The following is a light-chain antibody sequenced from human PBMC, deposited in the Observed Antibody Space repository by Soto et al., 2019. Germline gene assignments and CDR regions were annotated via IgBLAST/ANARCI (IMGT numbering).Light chain of an antibody. Sequence: EIVLTQSPGTLSLSPGERATLSCRASQSVSSSYLAWYQQKPGQAPRLLLYGASSRATGIPDRFSGSGSGTDFTLTISRLEPEDFAVYYCQQYGSSPPTFGQETKVEIK. CDR3: QQYGSSPPT. V-gene: IGKV3-20*01. J-gene: IGKJ1*01. CDR1: QSVSSSY. CDR2: GAS.